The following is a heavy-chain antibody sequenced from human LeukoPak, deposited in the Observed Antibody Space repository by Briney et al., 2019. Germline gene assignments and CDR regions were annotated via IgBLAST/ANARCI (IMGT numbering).Heavy chain of an antibody. Sequence: ASVKVSCKASGGTFSSYAISWVRQAPGQGLEWMGGTIPIFGTANYAQKFQGRVTITADESTSTAYMELSSLRSEDTAVYYCASHLNSGYDRYTPYYFDYWGQGTLVTVSS. D-gene: IGHD5-12*01. CDR2: TIPIFGTA. CDR3: ASHLNSGYDRYTPYYFDY. V-gene: IGHV1-69*13. CDR1: GGTFSSYA. J-gene: IGHJ4*02.